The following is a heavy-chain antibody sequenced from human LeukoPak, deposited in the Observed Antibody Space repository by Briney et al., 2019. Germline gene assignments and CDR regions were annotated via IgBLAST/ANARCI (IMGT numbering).Heavy chain of an antibody. V-gene: IGHV3-66*04. Sequence: GGSLRLSCAASGLTVSSNYMSWVRQAPGKGLEWVSVIYSGGSTYYADSVKGRFTISRDNSKNTLYLQMNSLRAEDTAEYYCAIPGSGYKYGPPDYWGQGTLVTVSS. CDR2: IYSGGST. CDR1: GLTVSSNY. D-gene: IGHD5-18*01. J-gene: IGHJ4*02. CDR3: AIPGSGYKYGPPDY.